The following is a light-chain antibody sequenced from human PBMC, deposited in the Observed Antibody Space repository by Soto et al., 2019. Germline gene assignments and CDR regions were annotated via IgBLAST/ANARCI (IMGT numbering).Light chain of an antibody. Sequence: EIVLTQSPATLPVSPGERATLSCRASQSISSNLAWYQQQPGQAPRLLIYGASTRATDIPARFSGSGSGTAFSLTISRLQSEDLAVYYCQQYNNWPRTFGQGTKVEIK. CDR2: GAS. V-gene: IGKV3-15*01. CDR3: QQYNNWPRT. CDR1: QSISSN. J-gene: IGKJ1*01.